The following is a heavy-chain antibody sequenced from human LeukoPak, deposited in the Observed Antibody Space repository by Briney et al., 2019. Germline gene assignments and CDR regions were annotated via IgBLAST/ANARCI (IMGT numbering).Heavy chain of an antibody. CDR3: ARSSGWYYFES. J-gene: IGHJ4*02. CDR2: IYYRGST. V-gene: IGHV4-39*01. D-gene: IGHD6-19*01. CDR1: GGSISSSNYY. Sequence: SETLSLTCTVSGGSISSSNYYWDWIRQPPGKGLEWIGSIYYRGSTYYNPSLKSRVTISVDTSKNQFSLKLSSVTAADTAVYYCARSSGWYYFESWGQGTLATVSS.